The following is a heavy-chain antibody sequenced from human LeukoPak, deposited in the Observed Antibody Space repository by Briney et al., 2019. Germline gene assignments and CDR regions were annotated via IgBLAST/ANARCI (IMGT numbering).Heavy chain of an antibody. CDR3: ARVREWEEISGAIPDYFDY. J-gene: IGHJ4*02. CDR2: IKPTSGGT. D-gene: IGHD3-3*01. Sequence: ASVKVSCRASGYTFTGYYIHWVRQAPGQGLEWMGWIKPTSGGTSYAQNLQGRVTMTRDTSIITAYMELSGLRSDDTAVYYCARVREWEEISGAIPDYFDYWGQGTLVTVSS. CDR1: GYTFTGYY. V-gene: IGHV1-2*02.